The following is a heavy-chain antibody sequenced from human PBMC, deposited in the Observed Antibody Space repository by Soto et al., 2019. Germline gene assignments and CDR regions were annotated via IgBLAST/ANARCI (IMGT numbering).Heavy chain of an antibody. CDR2: INYNGNT. D-gene: IGHD3-22*01. Sequence: PSETLSLTCTVSGASICSHDWSWIRQAPGKGLEWIANINYNGNTNYNPSLKSRVTISVDTSKNQFSLTVISVTAADTAVYYCAGGGSIVVATRRLMDVWGRGTTVTVSS. J-gene: IGHJ6*03. V-gene: IGHV4-59*08. CDR3: AGGGSIVVATRRLMDV. CDR1: GASICSHD.